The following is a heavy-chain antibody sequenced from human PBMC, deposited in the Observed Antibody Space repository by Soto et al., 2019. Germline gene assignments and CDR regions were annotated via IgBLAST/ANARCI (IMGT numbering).Heavy chain of an antibody. V-gene: IGHV4-30-2*01. Sequence: ASETLSHTCDVSGGTIITGGDTWAWIRQPPGKALEWIGYIYHSGSTYYNPSLKSRVTISVDRSKNQFSLKLSSVTAADTAVYYCASLYSGYGFGYWGQGTLVTVS. J-gene: IGHJ4*02. D-gene: IGHD5-12*01. CDR2: IYHSGST. CDR3: ASLYSGYGFGY. CDR1: GGTIITGGDT.